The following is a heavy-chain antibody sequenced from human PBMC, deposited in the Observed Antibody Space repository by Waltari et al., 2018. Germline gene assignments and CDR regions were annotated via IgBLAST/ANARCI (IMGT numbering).Heavy chain of an antibody. V-gene: IGHV1-2*02. CDR2: VNPKTGGT. CDR1: GYTFSDHY. Sequence: QVQLVQSGAEVKKPGASVRVSCKASGYTFSDHYIYWLRQAPGQGIEWMGCVNPKTGGTNPAQKFQGRVTMTRDTSISTVYMELTSLTSDDTAVYYCARDLFPDFWSGYGFDIWGHGTTVTVSS. D-gene: IGHD3-3*01. CDR3: ARDLFPDFWSGYGFDI. J-gene: IGHJ3*02.